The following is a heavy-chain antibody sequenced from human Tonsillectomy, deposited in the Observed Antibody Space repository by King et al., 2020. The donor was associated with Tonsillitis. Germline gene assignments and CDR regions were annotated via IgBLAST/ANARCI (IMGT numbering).Heavy chain of an antibody. CDR3: ASGEYCTGGSCRFDY. CDR1: GGPFSTYA. D-gene: IGHD2-15*01. J-gene: IGHJ4*02. Sequence: VQLVESGAEVKKPGSSVKVSCKASGGPFSTYAITWVRQAPGQGLEWMGAIIPIFGTPNYARKFQGRGTITADKSTTTAYMELSSLRTEDTAVYYCASGEYCTGGSCRFDYWGQGSLVTVSS. V-gene: IGHV1-69*06. CDR2: IIPIFGTP.